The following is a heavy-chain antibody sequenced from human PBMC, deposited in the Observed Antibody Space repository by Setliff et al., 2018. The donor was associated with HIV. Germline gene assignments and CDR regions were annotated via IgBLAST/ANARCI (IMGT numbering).Heavy chain of an antibody. V-gene: IGHV3-21*06. Sequence: GESLKISCAGSGFTFRGYSINWVRQAPGKGLEWVSSISSGGNYKYYRDSVKGRFTVSRDNGKNSLYLQMDSLRVEDTGIYYCATDATILGVPWGQGTLVTVPQ. J-gene: IGHJ5*01. CDR1: GFTFRGYS. CDR2: ISSGGNYK. CDR3: ATDATILGVP. D-gene: IGHD2-21*01.